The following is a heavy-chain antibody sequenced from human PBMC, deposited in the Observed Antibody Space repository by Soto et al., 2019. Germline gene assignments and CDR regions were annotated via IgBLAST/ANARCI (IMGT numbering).Heavy chain of an antibody. CDR3: AKDDRGIQLWIDYYYGMDV. D-gene: IGHD5-18*01. Sequence: GGSLRLSCAASGFTFSSYGMHGVRQAPSKGLEWVAVISYDGSNKYYADTVKGRFTISRDNSKNTLYLQMNSLRAEDTAVYYCAKDDRGIQLWIDYYYGMDVWGQGTTVTVSS. J-gene: IGHJ6*02. CDR2: ISYDGSNK. CDR1: GFTFSSYG. V-gene: IGHV3-30*18.